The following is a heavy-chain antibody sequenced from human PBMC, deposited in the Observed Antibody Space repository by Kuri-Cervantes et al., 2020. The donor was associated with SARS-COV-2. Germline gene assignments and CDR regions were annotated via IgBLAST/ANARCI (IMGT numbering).Heavy chain of an antibody. Sequence: GGSLRLSCAASGFTFSSYAMHWVRQAPGKGLERVAVISYDGSNKYYADSVKGRFTISRDNSKNTLYLQMNSLRAEDTAVYYRARLLPIVATTNDFDYWGQGTLVTVSS. J-gene: IGHJ4*02. V-gene: IGHV3-30-3*01. CDR1: GFTFSSYA. CDR3: ARLLPIVATTNDFDY. CDR2: ISYDGSNK. D-gene: IGHD5-12*01.